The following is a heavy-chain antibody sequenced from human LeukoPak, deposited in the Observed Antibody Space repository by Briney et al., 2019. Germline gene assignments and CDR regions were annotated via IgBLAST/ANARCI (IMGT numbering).Heavy chain of an antibody. CDR1: GFTFSDYY. CDR2: ISGSGGST. V-gene: IGHV3-23*01. CDR3: AKDALRTVTTSVRGDC. D-gene: IGHD4-17*01. J-gene: IGHJ4*02. Sequence: PGGSLRLSCAASGFTFSDYYMSWVRQAPGKGLEWVSAISGSGGSTYYTDSVKGRFTISRDNSKNTLYLQMNSLRAEDTAVYYCAKDALRTVTTSVRGDCWGQGTLVTVSS.